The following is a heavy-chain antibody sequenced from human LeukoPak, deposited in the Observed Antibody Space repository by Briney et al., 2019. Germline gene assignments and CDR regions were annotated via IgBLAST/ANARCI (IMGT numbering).Heavy chain of an antibody. D-gene: IGHD3-22*01. CDR1: GDSISSCGYY. Sequence: SQTLSLTCTVSGDSISSCGYYWRWIRQHPGKGLEWIGYIYHSGSNYNNPFLMSRVTISIDTSKNQFSLRLTSVTAADTAVYYCARETYYYDSSGCKWGQGTLVTVSS. CDR2: IYHSGSN. CDR3: ARETYYYDSSGCK. J-gene: IGHJ4*02. V-gene: IGHV4-31*03.